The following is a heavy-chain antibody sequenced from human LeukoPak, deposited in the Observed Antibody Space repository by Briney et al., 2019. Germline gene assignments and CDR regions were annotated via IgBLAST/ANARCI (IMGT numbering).Heavy chain of an antibody. CDR3: ARGGEWSYDAFDI. CDR1: GGSISSYY. CDR2: IYYSGST. V-gene: IGHV4-59*01. Sequence: PSETLSLTCTVSGGSISSYYWSWIRQPPGKGLEWIGYIYYSGSTNYNPSLKSRVTISVDTSKNQFSLKLSSVTAADTAVYYCARGGEWSYDAFDIWGQGTMVTVSS. J-gene: IGHJ3*02. D-gene: IGHD2-8*01.